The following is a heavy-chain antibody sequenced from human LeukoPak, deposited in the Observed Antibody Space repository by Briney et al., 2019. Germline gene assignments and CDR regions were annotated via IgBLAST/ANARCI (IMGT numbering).Heavy chain of an antibody. V-gene: IGHV4-34*01. D-gene: IGHD3-22*01. CDR3: ARGRRNLLYYYDSSGYLRY. J-gene: IGHJ4*02. CDR2: INHSGST. Sequence: SETLSLTCAVYGGSFSGYYWSWIRQPPGKGLGWIGEINHSGSTNYNPSLKSRVTISVDTSKNQFSLKLSSVTAADTAVYYCARGRRNLLYYYDSSGYLRYWGQGTLVTVSS. CDR1: GGSFSGYY.